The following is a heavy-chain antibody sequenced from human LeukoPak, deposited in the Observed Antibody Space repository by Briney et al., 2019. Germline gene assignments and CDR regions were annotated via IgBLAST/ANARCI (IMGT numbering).Heavy chain of an antibody. CDR1: GGTFSSYA. J-gene: IGHJ4*02. Sequence: SVKVSCKASGGTFSSYAISWVRQAPGQGLEWMGGIIPIFGTAYYAQKFQGRVTITADESTSTAYMELSSLRSEDTAVYYCARGLGIAAMSYFDYWGQGTLVTVSS. CDR2: IIPIFGTA. V-gene: IGHV1-69*01. D-gene: IGHD2-2*01. CDR3: ARGLGIAAMSYFDY.